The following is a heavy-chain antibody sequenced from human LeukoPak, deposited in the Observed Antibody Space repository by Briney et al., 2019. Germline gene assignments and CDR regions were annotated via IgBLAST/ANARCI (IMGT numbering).Heavy chain of an antibody. CDR1: GGSFSGYY. CDR2: INHSGST. CDR3: ARDRIQLWSRRWFDA. Sequence: SETLSLTCAVYGGSFSGYYWSWIRQPPGKGLEWIGEINHSGSTNYNPSLKSRVTISVDTSKNQFSLKLSSVTAADTAVHYCARDRIQLWSRRWFDAWGQGTLVTVSS. V-gene: IGHV4-34*01. J-gene: IGHJ5*02. D-gene: IGHD5-18*01.